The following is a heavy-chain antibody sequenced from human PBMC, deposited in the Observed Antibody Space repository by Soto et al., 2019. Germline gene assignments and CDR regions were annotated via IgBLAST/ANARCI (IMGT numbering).Heavy chain of an antibody. CDR1: GFIFDDFT. V-gene: IGHV3-43*01. Sequence: EVQLVESGGTVIQVGGSLRLSCAASGFIFDDFTMHWVRLVPGKGLQWVSYINWDGRIAMYADSVKGRFTISRDNTNNHLYLQMHRLRPEDTALYFCAKSLYYYDSSPLDHWGQGTLVTVSS. D-gene: IGHD3-22*01. CDR2: INWDGRIA. J-gene: IGHJ4*02. CDR3: AKSLYYYDSSPLDH.